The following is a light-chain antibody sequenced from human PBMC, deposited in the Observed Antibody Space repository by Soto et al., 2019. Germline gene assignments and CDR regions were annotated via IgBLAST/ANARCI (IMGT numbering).Light chain of an antibody. CDR3: SSFTTTSTLL. V-gene: IGLV2-14*01. CDR2: EVN. CDR1: SSDIGIYNY. J-gene: IGLJ1*01. Sequence: QSALTQPASVSGSPGQSITISCTGTSSDIGIYNYVSWYQQHPGKAPKLMIYEVNNRPSGVSNRFSGSKSGNTASLIISGLQAEDEAHYYCSSFTTTSTLLFGTGTKVTVL.